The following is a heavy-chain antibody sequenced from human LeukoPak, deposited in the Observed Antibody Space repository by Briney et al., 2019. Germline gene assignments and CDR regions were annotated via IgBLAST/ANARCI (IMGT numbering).Heavy chain of an antibody. CDR1: GFTFDDYG. V-gene: IGHV3-20*04. CDR2: ITWNGGST. J-gene: IGHJ3*02. D-gene: IGHD6-13*01. CDR3: AKDRVRFSSRVDAFDI. Sequence: GGSLRLSCAASGFTFDDYGMSWVRQAPGKGLEWVSGITWNGGSTGYADSVKGRFTISRDSAKNSLYLQMNSLRAEDTAVYYCAKDRVRFSSRVDAFDIWGRGTMVTVSS.